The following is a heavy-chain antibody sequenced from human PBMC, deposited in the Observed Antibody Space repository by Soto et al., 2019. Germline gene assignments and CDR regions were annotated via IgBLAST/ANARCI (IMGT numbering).Heavy chain of an antibody. CDR2: IYYSGST. CDR3: ARHELSRITIFSTGDLYYMDV. D-gene: IGHD3-3*01. J-gene: IGHJ6*03. V-gene: IGHV4-39*01. Sequence: PSETLSLTCTVSGGSISSSSYYWGWIRQPPGKGLEWIGSIYYSGSTYYNPSLKSRVTISVDTSKNQFSLKLSSVTAADTAVYYCARHELSRITIFSTGDLYYMDVWGKGTTVTVSS. CDR1: GGSISSSSYY.